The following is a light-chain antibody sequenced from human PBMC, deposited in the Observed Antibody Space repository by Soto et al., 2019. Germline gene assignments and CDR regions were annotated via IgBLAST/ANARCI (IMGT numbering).Light chain of an antibody. Sequence: EIVLTQSPATLSLSPGEGVTLSCRASQSVSSYLAWYQQKPGQAPRLLIYDAFNRATGIPDRFSGSGSGTDFPLTISSLEPEDFAVYYCQQRSNWPPEFTFGQGTKLEI. V-gene: IGKV3-11*01. CDR3: QQRSNWPPEFT. J-gene: IGKJ2*01. CDR2: DAF. CDR1: QSVSSY.